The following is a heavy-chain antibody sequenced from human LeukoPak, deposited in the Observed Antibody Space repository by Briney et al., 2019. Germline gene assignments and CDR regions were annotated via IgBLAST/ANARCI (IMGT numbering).Heavy chain of an antibody. V-gene: IGHV4-59*08. Sequence: SETLSLTCAGSGGSINSHYWGWIRQPPGKGLQWIGDIYYTGKINYNPSLKSRVTITLDTSKDHLSLNLTSVLAADTAIYYCVRRDTGWNYFDYWGQGILVTVSS. CDR2: IYYTGKI. CDR1: GGSINSHY. J-gene: IGHJ4*02. D-gene: IGHD6-19*01. CDR3: VRRDTGWNYFDY.